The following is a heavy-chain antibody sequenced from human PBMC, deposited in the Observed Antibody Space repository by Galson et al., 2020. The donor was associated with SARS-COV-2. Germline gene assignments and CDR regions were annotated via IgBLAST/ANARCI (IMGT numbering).Heavy chain of an antibody. Sequence: GESLKISCKDSGNNFSSYWIGWVRQMTGKGLEWVGIINPSDSDTRYRPSFQGRVTISADKSISTTYLQWSSLKASDTAIYYCARAPHGYNTAWFDPWGQGTLVTVSS. CDR2: INPSDSDT. CDR3: ARAPHGYNTAWFDP. V-gene: IGHV5-51*01. CDR1: GNNFSSYW. D-gene: IGHD5-12*01. J-gene: IGHJ5*02.